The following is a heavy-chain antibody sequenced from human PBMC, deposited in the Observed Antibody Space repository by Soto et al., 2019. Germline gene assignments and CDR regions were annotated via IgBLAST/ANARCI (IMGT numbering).Heavy chain of an antibody. CDR3: AGRDCSGTNCYYLDYYYMDV. J-gene: IGHJ6*03. CDR2: IYYSGST. CDR1: GGSFSSYY. Sequence: QVQLQESGPGLVRPSETLSLTCTVSGGSFSSYYWTWIRQSPGTGLELIGYIYYSGSTDYNPSLRGRLAISIDTSKNQFSLRLNSMTAADTAVYYCAGRDCSGTNCYYLDYYYMDVWGKGATVTVSS. V-gene: IGHV4-59*08. D-gene: IGHD2-2*01.